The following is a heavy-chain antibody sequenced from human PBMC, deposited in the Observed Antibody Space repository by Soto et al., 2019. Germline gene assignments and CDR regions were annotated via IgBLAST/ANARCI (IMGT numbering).Heavy chain of an antibody. V-gene: IGHV3-30-3*01. CDR3: ARDPGIVVVIQYYFDY. Sequence: QVQLVESGGGVVQPGRSLRLSCAASGFTFSSYAMHWVRQAPGKGLEWVAVISYDGSNKYYADSVKGRFTISRDNSKNTLYLQMISLRAEDTAVYYCARDPGIVVVIQYYFDYWGQGTLVTVSS. CDR1: GFTFSSYA. J-gene: IGHJ4*02. D-gene: IGHD3-22*01. CDR2: ISYDGSNK.